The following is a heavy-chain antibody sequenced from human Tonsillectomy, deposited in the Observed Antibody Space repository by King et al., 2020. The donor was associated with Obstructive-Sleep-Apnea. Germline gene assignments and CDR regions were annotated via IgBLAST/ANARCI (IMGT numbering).Heavy chain of an antibody. Sequence: VQLVESVGGVVQPGRSLRLSCAAAGFTFSSYGMHWVRQAPGKGLEWVAVIWYDGSNKYYADSVKGRFTISRDNSKNTLYLQMNSLRAEDTAVYYCAGGGLRYFDYTTYYYGMDVWGQGTTVTVSS. CDR1: GFTFSSYG. CDR3: AGGGLRYFDYTTYYYGMDV. D-gene: IGHD3-9*01. J-gene: IGHJ6*02. CDR2: IWYDGSNK. V-gene: IGHV3-33*01.